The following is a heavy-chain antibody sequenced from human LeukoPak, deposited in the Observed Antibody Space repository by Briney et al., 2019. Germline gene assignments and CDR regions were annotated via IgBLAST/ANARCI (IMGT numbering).Heavy chain of an antibody. J-gene: IGHJ4*02. V-gene: IGHV1-69*13. D-gene: IGHD6-13*01. CDR2: IIPIFGTA. CDR3: ARDPIGSRWPYYFDY. CDR1: GGTFSSYA. Sequence: GASVTVSFTASGGTFSSYAISWVRQAPGQGLEWMGGIIPIFGTANYAQKFQGRVTITADESTSTAYMELSSLRSEDTAVYYCARDPIGSRWPYYFDYWGQGTLVTVSP.